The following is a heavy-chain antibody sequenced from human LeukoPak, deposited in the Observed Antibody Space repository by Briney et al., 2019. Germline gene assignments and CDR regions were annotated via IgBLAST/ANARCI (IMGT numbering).Heavy chain of an antibody. CDR1: GYSFTSYW. J-gene: IGHJ3*02. V-gene: IGHV5-51*01. CDR3: ARLWFWERDAFDI. D-gene: IGHD3-10*01. Sequence: GESLKISCKGSGYSFTSYWIGWVRQMAGKGLEWMGIIYPGDSDTRYSPSFQGQVTISADKSISTAYLQWSSLKASDTAMYYCARLWFWERDAFDIWGQGTMVTVSS. CDR2: IYPGDSDT.